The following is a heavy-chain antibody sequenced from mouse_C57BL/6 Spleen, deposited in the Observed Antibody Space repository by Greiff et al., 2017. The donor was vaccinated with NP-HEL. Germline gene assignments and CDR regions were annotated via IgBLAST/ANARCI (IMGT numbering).Heavy chain of an antibody. CDR1: GFNIKDYY. CDR2: IDPEDGDT. D-gene: IGHD1-1*01. CDR3: TPQFITTVVATFDY. V-gene: IGHV14-1*01. Sequence: EVKLQESGAELVRPGASVKLSCTASGFNIKDYYMHWVKQRPEQGLEWIGRIDPEDGDTEYAPKFQGKATMTADTSSNTAYLQLSSLTSEDTAVYYCTPQFITTVVATFDYWGQGTTLTVSS. J-gene: IGHJ2*01.